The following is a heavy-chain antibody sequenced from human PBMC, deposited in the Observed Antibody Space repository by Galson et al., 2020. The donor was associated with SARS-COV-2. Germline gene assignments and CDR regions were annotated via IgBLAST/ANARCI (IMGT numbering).Heavy chain of an antibody. D-gene: IGHD2-2*01. CDR3: ARDRGLGGYCSSTSFHYATGVLWY. V-gene: IGHV4-38-2*02. J-gene: IGHJ4*02. CDR2: IYHSGST. CDR1: GYSISSGYY. Sequence: SETLSLTCTVSGYSISSGYYWGWIRQPPGKGLEWIGSIYHSGSTYYNPSLKSRVTISVDTSKNQFSLKLSSVTAADTAVYYCARDRGLGGYCSSTSFHYATGVLWYWGQGTLVTVSS.